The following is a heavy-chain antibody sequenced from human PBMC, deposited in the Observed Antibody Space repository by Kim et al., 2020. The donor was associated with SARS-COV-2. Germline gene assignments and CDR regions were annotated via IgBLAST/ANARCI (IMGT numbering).Heavy chain of an antibody. CDR1: GGSISSYY. Sequence: SETLSLTCTVSGGSISSYYWSWIRQPPGKGLEWIGYIYYSGSTNYNPSLKSRVTISVDTSKNQFSLKLSSVTAADTAVYYCARGYSGYAKDWYFDLWGRGTLVTVSS. V-gene: IGHV4-59*01. D-gene: IGHD5-12*01. CDR2: IYYSGST. CDR3: ARGYSGYAKDWYFDL. J-gene: IGHJ2*01.